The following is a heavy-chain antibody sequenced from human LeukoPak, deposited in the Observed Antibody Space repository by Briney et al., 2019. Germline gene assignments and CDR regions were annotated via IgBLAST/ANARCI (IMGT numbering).Heavy chain of an antibody. CDR1: GFTFSSYG. D-gene: IGHD3-10*01. Sequence: GGSLRLSCAASGFTFSSYGMHWVRQAPGKGLEWVAFIRYDGSNKYYADSVKGRFTISRDNSKNTLYLQMNSLRAEDTAVYYCAKEDWRWFGEFPDGMDVWGQGTTVTVSS. CDR3: AKEDWRWFGEFPDGMDV. J-gene: IGHJ6*02. V-gene: IGHV3-30*02. CDR2: IRYDGSNK.